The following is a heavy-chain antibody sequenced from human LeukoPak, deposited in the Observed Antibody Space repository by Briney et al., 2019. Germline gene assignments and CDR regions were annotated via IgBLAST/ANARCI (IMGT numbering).Heavy chain of an antibody. Sequence: PGRSLRLSCAASGFTFSSYGMHWVRQAPGKGLEWVAVISSDGSNKYYADSVKGRFTISRGNSKNTLYLQMNSLRAEDTAVYYCAKDWRYSDYWGQGTLVTVSS. V-gene: IGHV3-30*18. D-gene: IGHD3-3*01. CDR1: GFTFSSYG. J-gene: IGHJ4*02. CDR3: AKDWRYSDY. CDR2: ISSDGSNK.